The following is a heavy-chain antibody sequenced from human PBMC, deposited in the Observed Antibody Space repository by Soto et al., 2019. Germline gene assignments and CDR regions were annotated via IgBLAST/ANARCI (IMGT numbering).Heavy chain of an antibody. Sequence: SVKVSSKASRYTYTSYSLHWVRQAPGQRLEWMGWINAGNGNTKYSQKFQGRVTITRDTSASTAYMELSSLRSEDTAVYYCARESGYYVYAFDIWGQGTMVTVSS. CDR1: RYTYTSYS. CDR2: INAGNGNT. D-gene: IGHD1-26*01. V-gene: IGHV1-3*01. J-gene: IGHJ3*02. CDR3: ARESGYYVYAFDI.